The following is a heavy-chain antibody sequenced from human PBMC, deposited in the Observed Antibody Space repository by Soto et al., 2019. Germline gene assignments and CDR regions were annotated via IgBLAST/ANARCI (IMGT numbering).Heavy chain of an antibody. Sequence: GGSLRLSCAASGFTFSSYGMHWVRQAPGKGLEWVAVISYDGSNKYYADSVKGRFTISRDNSKNTLYLQMNSLRAEDTAVYYCAKVHYYDIPDYWGQGTLVTVSS. V-gene: IGHV3-30*18. J-gene: IGHJ4*02. CDR1: GFTFSSYG. CDR2: ISYDGSNK. D-gene: IGHD3-22*01. CDR3: AKVHYYDIPDY.